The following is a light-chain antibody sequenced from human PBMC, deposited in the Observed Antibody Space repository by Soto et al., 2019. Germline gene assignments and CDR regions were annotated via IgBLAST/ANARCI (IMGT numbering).Light chain of an antibody. CDR2: GAS. CDR3: QQYDNWPPIT. CDR1: QSVSSN. V-gene: IGKV3-15*01. Sequence: EIVMTQSPAALSVSRGERATLSCRASQSVSSNLAWYQQKPGQAPRLLIYGASTRATGIPARFSGSGSGTEFTLTISSLQSEDFAVYYCQQYDNWPPITFGRGTRLEIK. J-gene: IGKJ5*01.